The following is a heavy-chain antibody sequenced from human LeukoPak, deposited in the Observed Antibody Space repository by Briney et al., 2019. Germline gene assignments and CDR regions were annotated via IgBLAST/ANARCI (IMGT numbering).Heavy chain of an antibody. CDR2: INHSGST. D-gene: IGHD2-15*01. CDR3: ARDSQGYCSGGGCFQFDY. V-gene: IGHV4-34*01. CDR1: GGSFSGYY. Sequence: SETLSLTRAVYGGSFSGYYWSWIRQPPGKGLEWIGEINHSGSTNYNPSLKSRVTISVDTSKNQFSLKLSSVTAADTAVYYCARDSQGYCSGGGCFQFDYWGQGTLVTVSS. J-gene: IGHJ4*02.